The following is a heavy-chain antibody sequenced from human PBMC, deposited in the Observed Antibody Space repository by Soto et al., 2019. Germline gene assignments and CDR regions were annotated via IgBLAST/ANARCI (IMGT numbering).Heavy chain of an antibody. Sequence: QVQLQESGPGLVKPSQTLSLTCTVSGGSISSGGYYWSWIRQHPGKGLEWIGYIYYSGSTYYNPSLKSRVTISVDTSKNQFSLKLSSVTAADTAVYYCARDSHRYCSGGSCYSNRFDPWGQGTLVTVSS. CDR2: IYYSGST. CDR1: GGSISSGGYY. D-gene: IGHD2-15*01. V-gene: IGHV4-31*03. CDR3: ARDSHRYCSGGSCYSNRFDP. J-gene: IGHJ5*02.